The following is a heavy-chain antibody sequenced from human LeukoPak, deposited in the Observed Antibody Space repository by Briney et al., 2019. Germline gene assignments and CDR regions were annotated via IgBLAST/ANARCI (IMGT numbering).Heavy chain of an antibody. J-gene: IGHJ4*02. Sequence: GGSLRLSCAASGFTSSSYEMNWVRQAPGKGLEWVSYISSSGSTIYYADSVKGRFTISRDNAKNSLYLQMNSLRAEDTAVYYCARVVRGYYDSSGYFQTDDTVDYWGQGTLVTVSS. D-gene: IGHD3-22*01. V-gene: IGHV3-48*03. CDR1: GFTSSSYE. CDR2: ISSSGSTI. CDR3: ARVVRGYYDSSGYFQTDDTVDY.